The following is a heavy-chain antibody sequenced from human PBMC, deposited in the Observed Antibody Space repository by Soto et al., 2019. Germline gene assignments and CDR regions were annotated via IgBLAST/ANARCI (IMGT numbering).Heavy chain of an antibody. CDR2: ISSSRSSI. J-gene: IGHJ6*02. Sequence: GGSLGLSCAASGFSFSSYGMNWVRPSPGKGLEWVSSISSSRSSIHYADSVKGRFPISRDNAKTSLFLQMNSLRAEDTAVYYCARDRIAAVGSGVSAYYYYGMDVWGQGTTVTVSS. CDR3: ARDRIAAVGSGVSAYYYYGMDV. D-gene: IGHD6-13*01. V-gene: IGHV3-21*01. CDR1: GFSFSSYG.